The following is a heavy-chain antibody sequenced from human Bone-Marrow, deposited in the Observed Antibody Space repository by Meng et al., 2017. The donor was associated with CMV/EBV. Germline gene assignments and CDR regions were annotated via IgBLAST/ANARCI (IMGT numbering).Heavy chain of an antibody. Sequence: ESLKISCTVSGGSISSYYWSWIRQPPGKGLEWIGSIYYSGSTYYNPSLKSRVTISVDTSKNQFSLKLSSVTAADTAVYYCARVLGLLLDYWGQGTLVTVSS. J-gene: IGHJ4*02. CDR3: ARVLGLLLDY. D-gene: IGHD2-15*01. V-gene: IGHV4-39*07. CDR1: GGSISSYY. CDR2: IYYSGST.